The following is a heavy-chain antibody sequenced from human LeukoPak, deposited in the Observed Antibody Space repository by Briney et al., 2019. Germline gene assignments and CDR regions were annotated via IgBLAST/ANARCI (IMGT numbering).Heavy chain of an antibody. CDR3: AKAFTVTRVYNCLDP. J-gene: IGHJ5*02. Sequence: GGSLRLSCAASGFIFSSYAMSWLRQAPGKGLEWVSGISASGGSTYYADSVKGRFTISRDNSKNTLYLQMNSLRAEDTAVYYCAKAFTVTRVYNCLDPWGQGTLVTVSS. D-gene: IGHD4-17*01. CDR2: ISASGGST. CDR1: GFIFSSYA. V-gene: IGHV3-23*01.